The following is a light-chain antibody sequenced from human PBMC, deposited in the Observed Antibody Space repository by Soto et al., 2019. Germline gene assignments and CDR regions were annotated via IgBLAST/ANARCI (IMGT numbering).Light chain of an antibody. CDR3: VAWDDSLSGHVV. V-gene: IGLV1-47*01. CDR1: SSNIGSNY. J-gene: IGLJ2*01. Sequence: QSVLTQPPSASGTPGQRVTISCSGSSSNIGSNYVYWYHQLPGTAPKLLIYRNNQRPSGVPDRFSGSKSGTSASLAISGLRSEDEADYYCVAWDDSLSGHVVFGGGTKLTV. CDR2: RNN.